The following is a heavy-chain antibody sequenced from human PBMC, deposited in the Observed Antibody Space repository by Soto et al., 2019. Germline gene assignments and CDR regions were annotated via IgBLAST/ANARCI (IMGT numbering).Heavy chain of an antibody. CDR2: ISYDGSNK. V-gene: IGHV3-30*18. D-gene: IGHD3-16*01. CDR1: GFTFSSYG. Sequence: QVQLVESGGGVVQPGRSLRLSCAASGFTFSSYGMHWVRQAPGKGLEWVAVISYDGSNKYYADSVKGRFTISRDNSKNTLYLQMNSLRAEDTAVYYCAKGGRDGYHIGGAFDIWGQGTMVTVSS. J-gene: IGHJ3*02. CDR3: AKGGRDGYHIGGAFDI.